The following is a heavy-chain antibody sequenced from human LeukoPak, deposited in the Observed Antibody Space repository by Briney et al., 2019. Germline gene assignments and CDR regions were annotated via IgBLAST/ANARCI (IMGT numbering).Heavy chain of an antibody. CDR3: ARVPPSSEYYYDSSGYYPYWYFDL. D-gene: IGHD3-22*01. V-gene: IGHV4-61*08. CDR1: GGSISSGGYY. Sequence: SQTLSLTCAVSGGSISSGGYYWSWIRQPPGKGLEWIGYIYYSESTNYNPSLKSRVTISVDTSKNQFSLKLSSVTAADTAVYYCARVPPSSEYYYDSSGYYPYWYFDLWGRGTLVTVSS. CDR2: IYYSEST. J-gene: IGHJ2*01.